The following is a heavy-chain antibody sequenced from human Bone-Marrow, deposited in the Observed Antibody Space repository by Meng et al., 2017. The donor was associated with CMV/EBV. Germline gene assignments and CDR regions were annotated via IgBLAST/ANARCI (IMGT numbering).Heavy chain of an antibody. J-gene: IGHJ6*02. D-gene: IGHD3-3*01. V-gene: IGHV1-69*10. CDR2: IIPILGIA. CDR1: GYTFTGYY. CDR3: ARGGEEVRFLEWLPNYYYYGMDV. Sequence: SVKVSCKASGYTFTGYYMHWVRQAPGQGLEWMGGIIPILGIANYAQKFQGRVTITADKSTSTAYMELSSLRSEDTAVYYCARGGEEVRFLEWLPNYYYYGMDVWGQGTTVTVSS.